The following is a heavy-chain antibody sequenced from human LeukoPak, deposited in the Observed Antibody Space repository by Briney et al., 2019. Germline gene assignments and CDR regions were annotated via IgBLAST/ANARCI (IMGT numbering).Heavy chain of an antibody. J-gene: IGHJ3*02. Sequence: ASVKVSCKASGYTFTSYDINWVRQATGQGLEWMGWMNPNSGNTGYAQKFQGRVTMTRNTSISTAYMELSSLRSEDTAVYYCARGYTYYYGSGSYNDAFDIWGQGIMVTVSS. CDR1: GYTFTSYD. V-gene: IGHV1-8*01. CDR2: MNPNSGNT. D-gene: IGHD3-10*01. CDR3: ARGYTYYYGSGSYNDAFDI.